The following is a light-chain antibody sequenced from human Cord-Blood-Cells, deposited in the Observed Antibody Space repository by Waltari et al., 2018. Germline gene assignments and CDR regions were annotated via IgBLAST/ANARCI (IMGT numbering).Light chain of an antibody. J-gene: IGLJ2*01. CDR2: DDS. Sequence: SYVLTQPPSVSVAPGKTARITCGGNNIGSKSVHWYQQKPGQAPVLVVYDDSDRPSGIRERFSGSNSGNTATLTISRVEAGDEADYYCQVWDSSSDHVVFGGGTKLTFL. CDR3: QVWDSSSDHVV. CDR1: NIGSKS. V-gene: IGLV3-21*03.